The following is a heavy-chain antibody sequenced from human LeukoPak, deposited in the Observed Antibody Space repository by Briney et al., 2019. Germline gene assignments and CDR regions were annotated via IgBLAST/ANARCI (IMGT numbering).Heavy chain of an antibody. D-gene: IGHD5-12*01. V-gene: IGHV3-11*01. CDR1: GFTFSDYY. CDR2: ISSSGSTI. CDR3: AGVNTGYRWYFDL. J-gene: IGHJ2*01. Sequence: PGGSLRLSCAASGFTFSDYYMSWIRQAPGKGLEWVSYISSSGSTIYYADSVKGRFTISRDNAKNSLYLQMNSLRAEDTTVYYCAGVNTGYRWYFDLWGRGTLVTVSS.